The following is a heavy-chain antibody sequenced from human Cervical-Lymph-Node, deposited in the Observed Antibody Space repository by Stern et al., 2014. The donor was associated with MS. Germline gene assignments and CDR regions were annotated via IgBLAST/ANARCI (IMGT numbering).Heavy chain of an antibody. J-gene: IGHJ4*02. D-gene: IGHD4-17*01. Sequence: QLGGSGGGVVQPGMSLRLSCAASGFTFSNYGMQWVRQAPGKGLEWVAVISYDGSHTYYGASVKGRFTISRDNSKNTLFLQMNSVRAEDTAVYYCAKDLFGDYATDFWGQGTLVTVSS. CDR2: ISYDGSHT. V-gene: IGHV3-30*18. CDR1: GFTFSNYG. CDR3: AKDLFGDYATDF.